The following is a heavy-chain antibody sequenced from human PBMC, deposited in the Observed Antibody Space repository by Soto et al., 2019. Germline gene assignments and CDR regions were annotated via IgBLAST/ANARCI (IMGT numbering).Heavy chain of an antibody. Sequence: QVQLVQSGAEVKKPGSSVKVSCKASGDTFNFYTISWVRQAPGQGLEWMGRIIPRLGRSNYAQKFQDRASIIANKPTSTAAMQLSSLRTEDTGMYYCATSYGSGSRPFDYWGQGTRVTVS. V-gene: IGHV1-69*02. D-gene: IGHD3-10*01. J-gene: IGHJ4*02. CDR2: IIPRLGRS. CDR1: GDTFNFYT. CDR3: ATSYGSGSRPFDY.